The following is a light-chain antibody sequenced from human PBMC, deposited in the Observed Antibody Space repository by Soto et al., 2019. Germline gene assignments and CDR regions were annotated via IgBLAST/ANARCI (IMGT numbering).Light chain of an antibody. V-gene: IGLV1-47*01. CDR1: SSNIGSNY. CDR3: AAWDDSLSGVV. J-gene: IGLJ2*01. CDR2: RNN. Sequence: QSALTQPPSASGTPGQRVTISCSGSSSNIGSNYVYWYQQLPGTAPKLLIYRNNQRPSGVPDRFSGSKSGTSASLAISGLQSEDEADYYCAAWDDSLSGVVFGGGTKLTVL.